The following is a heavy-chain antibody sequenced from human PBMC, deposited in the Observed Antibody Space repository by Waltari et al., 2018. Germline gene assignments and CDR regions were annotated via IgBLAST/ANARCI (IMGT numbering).Heavy chain of an antibody. J-gene: IGHJ4*02. Sequence: QVQLLQSGAEVKKPGASVKVSCRASGYTFTGYYMHWVRQSPGLGLEWTGWINPNSVGTNYAQKFQGRVTMTKDTSISTAYMELSRLRSDDTAVYYCARAAPMPHFDYWGQGTLVTVSS. D-gene: IGHD2-2*01. CDR1: GYTFTGYY. V-gene: IGHV1-2*02. CDR3: ARAAPMPHFDY. CDR2: INPNSVGT.